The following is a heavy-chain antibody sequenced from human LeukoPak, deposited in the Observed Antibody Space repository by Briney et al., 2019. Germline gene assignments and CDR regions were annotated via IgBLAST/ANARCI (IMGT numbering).Heavy chain of an antibody. V-gene: IGHV3-48*04. CDR2: ISAISSSST. Sequence: PGGSLRLSCAASGFTFSSYSMDWVRQAPGKGLEWVSYISAISSSSTYYADSVKGRFTISRDNAKNSLYLQMNSLRAEDTAVYYCARDFHRRYYDSSGYNAFDFWGQGTMVTVSS. D-gene: IGHD3-22*01. CDR3: ARDFHRRYYDSSGYNAFDF. CDR1: GFTFSSYS. J-gene: IGHJ3*01.